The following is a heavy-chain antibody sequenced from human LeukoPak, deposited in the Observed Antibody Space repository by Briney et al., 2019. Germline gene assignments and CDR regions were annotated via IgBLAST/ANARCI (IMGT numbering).Heavy chain of an antibody. D-gene: IGHD5-12*01. Sequence: PGGSLRLSCAASGFTFSIYWMYWVRQAPGKGLVWVSRIDSDGRTTDYADSLRGRFIISRDNSKNTLYLQMNSLKAGDTAIYYCVVASDALDLWGQGTTVTVSS. J-gene: IGHJ3*01. V-gene: IGHV3-74*01. CDR2: IDSDGRTT. CDR3: VVASDALDL. CDR1: GFTFSIYW.